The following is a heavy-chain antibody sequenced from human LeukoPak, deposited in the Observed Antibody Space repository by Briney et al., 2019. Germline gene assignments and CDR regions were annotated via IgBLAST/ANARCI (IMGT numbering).Heavy chain of an antibody. V-gene: IGHV5-51*01. Sequence: GESLKISCKGSGYSFTSYWIGWVRQMPGKGLEWMGIIYPGDSDTRYSPSFQVQVTISADKSISTAYLQWSSLKASDTAMYYCARRSSSSGGAFDYWGQGTLVTVSS. CDR1: GYSFTSYW. J-gene: IGHJ4*02. D-gene: IGHD6-6*01. CDR3: ARRSSSSGGAFDY. CDR2: IYPGDSDT.